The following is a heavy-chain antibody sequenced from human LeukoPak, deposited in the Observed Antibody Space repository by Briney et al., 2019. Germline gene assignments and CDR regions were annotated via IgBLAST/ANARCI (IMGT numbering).Heavy chain of an antibody. J-gene: IGHJ5*02. CDR1: GGSISSYY. CDR2: IYYSGST. Sequence: PSETLSLTCTVSGGSISSYYWSWIRQPPGKGLEWIGYIYYSGSTNYNPSLKSRVTISVDTSKNQFSLKLSSVTAADTAVYYCARGETVYRFDSGSYWFDPWGQGTLVTVSS. V-gene: IGHV4-59*08. CDR3: ARGETVYRFDSGSYWFDP. D-gene: IGHD1-26*01.